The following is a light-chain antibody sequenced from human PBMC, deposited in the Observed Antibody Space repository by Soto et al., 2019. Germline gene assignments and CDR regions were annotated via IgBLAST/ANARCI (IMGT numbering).Light chain of an antibody. V-gene: IGKV3-20*01. J-gene: IGKJ1*01. Sequence: EIVLTHSPGTLSFSPWERATLSCRASQSVISTYLAWYQQNPGQAPRPLIYGASSRATGIPDRFSGSGSGTAFTLTISRLEPEDFAVYYCQKYGSSPPKFGQGTKVDIK. CDR1: QSVISTY. CDR3: QKYGSSPPK. CDR2: GAS.